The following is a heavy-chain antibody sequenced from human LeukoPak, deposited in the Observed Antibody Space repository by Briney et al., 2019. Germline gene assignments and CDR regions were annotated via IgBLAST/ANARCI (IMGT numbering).Heavy chain of an antibody. CDR1: GFTFSSYA. CDR2: VSGSGASS. CDR3: AREVGYLDY. J-gene: IGHJ4*02. D-gene: IGHD1-26*01. Sequence: GRSLRLSCAASGFTFSSYAMSWVRQAPGKGLEWVCSVSGSGASSYFADSVKGRFTFSRDNSKNTLYLQMNSLRAEDTASYYCAREVGYLDYWGQGTLVTVAS. V-gene: IGHV3-23*01.